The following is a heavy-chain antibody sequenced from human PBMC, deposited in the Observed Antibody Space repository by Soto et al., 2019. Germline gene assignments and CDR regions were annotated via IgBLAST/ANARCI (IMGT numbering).Heavy chain of an antibody. CDR1: GYTFTNYA. D-gene: IGHD5-12*01. V-gene: IGHV1-3*05. CDR2: INAGNGNT. CDR3: ARVSGYYLPDY. Sequence: QVQLVQSGAEEKKPGASVKVSCKASGYTFTNYAMHWVRQAPGQRLEWMGWINAGNGNTKYSQKFQGRVTITRDTSESTAYMELSSLRSEDTAVYYCARVSGYYLPDYLGQGTLVTVSS. J-gene: IGHJ4*02.